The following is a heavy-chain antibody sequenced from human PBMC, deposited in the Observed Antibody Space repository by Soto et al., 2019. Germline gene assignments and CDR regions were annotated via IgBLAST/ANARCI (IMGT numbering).Heavy chain of an antibody. CDR2: IYWDGDK. Sequence: QITLTESGPTLVEPTEALALTCSFSGFSLTKSPVGVGWFRQPPGKALEWLAVIYWDGDKRYNPSLKTRITMTKDTSRNQVALTMTDMEPKDTATYFCAHRLGGSSWNDGFFDFWGQGFPVTVS. CDR3: AHRLGGSSWNDGFFDF. V-gene: IGHV2-5*02. CDR1: GFSLTKSPVG. J-gene: IGHJ4*02. D-gene: IGHD1-1*01.